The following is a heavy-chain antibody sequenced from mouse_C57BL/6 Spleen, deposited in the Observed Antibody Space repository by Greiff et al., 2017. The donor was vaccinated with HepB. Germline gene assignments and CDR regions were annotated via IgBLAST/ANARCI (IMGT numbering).Heavy chain of an antibody. Sequence: EVQLQQSGPELVKPGASVKISCKASGYSFTGYYMNWVKQSPEKSLEWIGEINPSTGGTTYNQKFKAKATLTVDKSSSTAYMQLKSLTSEDSAVYYCARGDYDYPYYAMDYWGQGTSVTVSS. CDR1: GYSFTGYY. D-gene: IGHD2-4*01. J-gene: IGHJ4*01. V-gene: IGHV1-42*01. CDR3: ARGDYDYPYYAMDY. CDR2: INPSTGGT.